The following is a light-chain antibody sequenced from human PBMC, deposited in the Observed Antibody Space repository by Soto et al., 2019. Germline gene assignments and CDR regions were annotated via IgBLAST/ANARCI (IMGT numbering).Light chain of an antibody. V-gene: IGLV2-14*01. CDR1: SSDIGAYDY. CDR3: FSFTTTGTHV. Sequence: QSVLTQSASLSGSPGQSITISCTGTSSDIGAYDYVSWFQQHPGKAPKLMISEVNNRPSGVSNRFSGSKSGNTAYLTISGLQVEDEAEYFCFSFTTTGTHVFGTGTKVTVL. CDR2: EVN. J-gene: IGLJ1*01.